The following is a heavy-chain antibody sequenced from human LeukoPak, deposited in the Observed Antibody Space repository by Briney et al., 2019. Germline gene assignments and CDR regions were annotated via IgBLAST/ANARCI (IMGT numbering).Heavy chain of an antibody. V-gene: IGHV4-59*01. CDR3: ARWSRDGYNYFDY. CDR2: IYYSGSN. Sequence: SETLSLTCTVSGGSISSYYWTWIRQPPGKGLEWIGYIYYSGSNNDNPSLKSRVIISLRTSKKQFSLKLSSVTAADTAVYYCARWSRDGYNYFDYWGQGTLVTVSS. J-gene: IGHJ4*02. D-gene: IGHD5-24*01. CDR1: GGSISSYY.